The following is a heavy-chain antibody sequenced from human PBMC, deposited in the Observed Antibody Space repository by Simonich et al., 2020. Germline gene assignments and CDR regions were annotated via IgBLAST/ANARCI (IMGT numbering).Heavy chain of an antibody. J-gene: IGHJ3*02. CDR3: ARPLGIVWAFDI. CDR1: GGSFSGYY. D-gene: IGHD3-16*01. Sequence: QVQLQQWGAGLLKPSETLSLTCAVYGGSFSGYYWSWIRQPPGKGLEWIGEINHSGSTNYNPSIKSRVTISVDTSKNQFSLKLSSVTAADTAVYYCARPLGIVWAFDIWGQGTMVTVSS. V-gene: IGHV4-34*01. CDR2: INHSGST.